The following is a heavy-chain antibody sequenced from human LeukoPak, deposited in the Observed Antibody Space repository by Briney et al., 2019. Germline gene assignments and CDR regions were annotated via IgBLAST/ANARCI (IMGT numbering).Heavy chain of an antibody. J-gene: IGHJ2*01. CDR2: ISGSGGSS. Sequence: GGSLRLSCAASGFTFSSYAMSWVRQAPGKGLEWVSAISGSGGSSYYADSVKGRFTISRDNSKNTLYLQMNSLRAEDTAIYYCAKDRTVGASYWYFDLWGRGTLVTVSS. V-gene: IGHV3-23*01. CDR1: GFTFSSYA. D-gene: IGHD1-26*01. CDR3: AKDRTVGASYWYFDL.